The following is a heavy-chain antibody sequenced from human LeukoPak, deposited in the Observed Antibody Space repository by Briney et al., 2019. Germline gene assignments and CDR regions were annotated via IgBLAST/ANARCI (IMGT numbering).Heavy chain of an antibody. CDR3: ARRGYSYGPDLYYYYYGMDV. V-gene: IGHV1-69*05. CDR1: GGTFSSYA. CDR2: IIPIFGTA. D-gene: IGHD5-18*01. Sequence: ASVKVSCKASGGTFSSYAISWVRQAPGQGLEWMGGIIPIFGTANYAQKFQGRVTMTTDTSTSTAYMELRSLRSDDTAVYYCARRGYSYGPDLYYYYYGMDVWGQGTTVTVSS. J-gene: IGHJ6*02.